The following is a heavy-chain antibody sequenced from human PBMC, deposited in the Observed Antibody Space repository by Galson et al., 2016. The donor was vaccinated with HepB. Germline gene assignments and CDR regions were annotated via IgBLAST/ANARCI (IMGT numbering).Heavy chain of an antibody. Sequence: SVKVSCKASGYIFTTYLIHWVRQAPGQRPEWMGWVNAGNGNTGYSQKFQGRVIITRDTSASTAYMELSSLRSEDTAVYYCARDGVLGGASWFDTWDQGTLVTVSS. CDR3: ARDGVLGGASWFDT. D-gene: IGHD1-26*01. CDR2: VNAGNGNT. CDR1: GYIFTTYL. J-gene: IGHJ5*02. V-gene: IGHV1-3*01.